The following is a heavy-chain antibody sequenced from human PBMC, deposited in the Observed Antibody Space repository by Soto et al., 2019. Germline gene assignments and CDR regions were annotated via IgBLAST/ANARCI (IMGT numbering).Heavy chain of an antibody. J-gene: IGHJ5*02. CDR1: GYSISSSNW. Sequence: QVQLQESGPGLVKPSDTLSLTCAVSGYSISSSNWWGWIRQPPGKGLEWIGYIYYSGSTYYNPSLKSRVTMSVDTSKNQFSLKLSSVTAVDTAVYYCARRRPRYCSSTSCQGDWFDPWGQGTLVTVSS. D-gene: IGHD2-2*01. CDR3: ARRRPRYCSSTSCQGDWFDP. V-gene: IGHV4-28*01. CDR2: IYYSGST.